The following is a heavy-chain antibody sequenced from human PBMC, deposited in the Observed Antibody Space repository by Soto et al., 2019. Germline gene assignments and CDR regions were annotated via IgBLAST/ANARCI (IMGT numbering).Heavy chain of an antibody. CDR1: GHTFTSYG. Sequence: QVQLVQSGAEVKKPGASVKVSCKASGHTFTSYGISWVRQAPGQGLEWMGWISAYNGNTNYAQKLQGRVTMTTDTSTSTAYMELRSLRSDDTAVYYCGGGCSGGSCHPGAIDYWGQGTLVTVSS. D-gene: IGHD2-15*01. J-gene: IGHJ4*02. CDR3: GGGCSGGSCHPGAIDY. CDR2: ISAYNGNT. V-gene: IGHV1-18*04.